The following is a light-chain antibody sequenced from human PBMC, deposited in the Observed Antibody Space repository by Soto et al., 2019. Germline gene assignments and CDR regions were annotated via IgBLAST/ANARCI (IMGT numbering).Light chain of an antibody. V-gene: IGLV2-14*01. CDR1: NNDVGRYKF. Sequence: QSVLTQSASVSGSPGQSITISCTGTNNDVGRYKFVSWYQQHPGKAPKLMIYEVSYRPSGVSNRFSGSKSGNTASLTISGLQAEDEAHYYCSSYTSDTTQVFGTGTKVTVL. CDR2: EVS. CDR3: SSYTSDTTQV. J-gene: IGLJ1*01.